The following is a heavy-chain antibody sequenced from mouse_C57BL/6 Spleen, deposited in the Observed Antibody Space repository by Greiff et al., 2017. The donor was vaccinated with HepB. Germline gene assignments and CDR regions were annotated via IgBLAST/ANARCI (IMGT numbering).Heavy chain of an antibody. Sequence: QVQLQQSGAELVKPGASVKISCKASGYAFSSYWMNWVKQRPGKGLEWIGQIYPGDGDTNYNGKFKGKATLTADKSSSKAYMQLSRLTSEDSAVYFCARSLITTVVATNAMDYWGQGTSVTVSS. CDR3: ARSLITTVVATNAMDY. J-gene: IGHJ4*01. D-gene: IGHD1-1*01. CDR2: IYPGDGDT. V-gene: IGHV1-80*01. CDR1: GYAFSSYW.